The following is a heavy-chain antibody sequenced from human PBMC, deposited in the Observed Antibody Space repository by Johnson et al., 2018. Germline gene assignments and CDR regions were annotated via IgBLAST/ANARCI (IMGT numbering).Heavy chain of an antibody. CDR1: GFIFSSSA. CDR2: ISYDGSNK. CDR3: ARDPGQWELRGAFDY. J-gene: IGHJ4*02. V-gene: IGHV3-30-3*01. Sequence: VQLLESGGGVVQXGRSXRLXCAASGFIFSSSAMRWVRQAPGKGLEWVAVISYDGSNKYYADSVKGRFTISRDNSKNTLYLQMNSLRAEDTAVYYCARDPGQWELRGAFDYWGQGTLVTVSS. D-gene: IGHD1-26*01.